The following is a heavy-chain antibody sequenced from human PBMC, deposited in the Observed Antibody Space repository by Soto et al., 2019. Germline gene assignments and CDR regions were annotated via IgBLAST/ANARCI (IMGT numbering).Heavy chain of an antibody. V-gene: IGHV1-18*04. CDR2: ISAYNGNT. CDR1: GYTFTSYG. CDR3: ARVILVFGVVIIPRYYFDC. Sequence: ASVKVSCKASGYTFTSYGISWVRQAPGRRLEWMGWISAYNGNTNYAQKLQGRVTMTTDTSTRTAYMERRRLRSKDTAVYYCARVILVFGVVIIPRYYFDCWGQGTRGAIAS. J-gene: IGHJ4*02. D-gene: IGHD3-3*01.